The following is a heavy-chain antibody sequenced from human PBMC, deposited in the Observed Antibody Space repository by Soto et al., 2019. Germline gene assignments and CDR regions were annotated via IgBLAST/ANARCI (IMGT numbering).Heavy chain of an antibody. Sequence: GPLRLSGSASGFTFSSYAMSWVRQAPGKGLEWVSAISGSGGSTYYADSVKVRFTISRDNSKNTLYLQMNSLRAEDTAVYYCAKDSIYGDYEFDYWGQGTMVTVS. J-gene: IGHJ4*02. CDR3: AKDSIYGDYEFDY. CDR2: ISGSGGST. D-gene: IGHD4-17*01. CDR1: GFTFSSYA. V-gene: IGHV3-23*01.